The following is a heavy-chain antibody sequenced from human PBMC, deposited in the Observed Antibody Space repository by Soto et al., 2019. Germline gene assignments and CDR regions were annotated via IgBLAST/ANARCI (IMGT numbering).Heavy chain of an antibody. CDR2: IYYSGST. CDR3: ARLKIAARPGRQSYAFDI. CDR1: GGSISSSSYY. J-gene: IGHJ3*02. V-gene: IGHV4-39*01. Sequence: SETLSLTCTVSGGSISSSSYYWGWIRQPPGRGLEWIGSIYYSGSTYYNPSLTSRVTISVDTSKNQFSLKLSSVTAADTAVYYCARLKIAARPGRQSYAFDIWGQGTMVTVSS. D-gene: IGHD6-6*01.